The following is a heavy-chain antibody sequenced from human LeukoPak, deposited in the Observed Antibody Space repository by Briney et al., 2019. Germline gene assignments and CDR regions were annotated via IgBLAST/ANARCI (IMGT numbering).Heavy chain of an antibody. V-gene: IGHV3-7*01. Sequence: PGGSLRLSCAASGFTFSSYWMSWVRQAPGKGLEWVANIKQDGSEKYYVDSVKGRFTISRDNAKNSLYLQMNSLRAEDTAVYYCAKDRGSIGGYFDYWGQGTLVTVSS. CDR3: AKDRGSIGGYFDY. CDR1: GFTFSSYW. D-gene: IGHD3-10*01. CDR2: IKQDGSEK. J-gene: IGHJ4*02.